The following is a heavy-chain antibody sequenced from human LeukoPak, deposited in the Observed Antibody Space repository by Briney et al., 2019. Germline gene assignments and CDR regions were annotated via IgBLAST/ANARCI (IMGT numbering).Heavy chain of an antibody. CDR1: GFTVSSNY. V-gene: IGHV3-7*01. J-gene: IGHJ6*02. D-gene: IGHD6-19*01. Sequence: GGSLRLSCAASGFTVSSNYMSWVRQAPGKGLEWVANIKQDGSEKYYVDSVKGRFTISRDNAKNSLYLQMNGLRAEDTAVYYCARDPYSSGWPSYYYYGMDVWGQGTTVTVSS. CDR2: IKQDGSEK. CDR3: ARDPYSSGWPSYYYYGMDV.